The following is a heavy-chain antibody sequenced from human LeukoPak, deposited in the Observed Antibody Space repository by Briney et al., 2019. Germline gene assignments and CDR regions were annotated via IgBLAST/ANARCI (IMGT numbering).Heavy chain of an antibody. J-gene: IGHJ4*02. V-gene: IGHV3-23*01. Sequence: PGGSLRLSCAASGFTFSNAWMSWVRQAPGKGLEWVSAISGSGGSTYYADSVKGRFTISRDNSKNTLYLQMNSLRAEDTAVYYCAKAAATVVTYFDYWGQGTLVTVSS. CDR2: ISGSGGST. D-gene: IGHD4-23*01. CDR1: GFTFSNAW. CDR3: AKAAATVVTYFDY.